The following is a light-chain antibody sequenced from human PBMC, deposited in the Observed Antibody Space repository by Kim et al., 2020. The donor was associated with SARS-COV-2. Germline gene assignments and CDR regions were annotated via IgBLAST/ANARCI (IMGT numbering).Light chain of an antibody. CDR3: QQFNNYPQP. Sequence: AIQLTQSPSSLSASVGDRVTITCRASQDITTALAWYQQKPGNAPKLLIYYASTLQSGVPSRFSGSGSGTDFTLTISSLQPEDFATYYCQQFNNYPQPFGQGTKLEI. CDR2: YAS. CDR1: QDITTA. J-gene: IGKJ2*01. V-gene: IGKV1D-13*01.